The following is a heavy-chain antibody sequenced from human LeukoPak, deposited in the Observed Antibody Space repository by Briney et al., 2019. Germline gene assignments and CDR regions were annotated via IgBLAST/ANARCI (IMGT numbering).Heavy chain of an antibody. CDR3: ARDDFSIVGAPGH. D-gene: IGHD1-26*01. Sequence: GASVKVSCKASGYTFTSYGISWVRQAPGQGLEWMGIINPSGGSTSYAQKFQGRVTMTRDTSTSTVYMELSSLRSEDTAVYYCARDDFSIVGAPGHWGQGTLVTVSS. V-gene: IGHV1-46*01. CDR1: GYTFTSYG. J-gene: IGHJ4*02. CDR2: INPSGGST.